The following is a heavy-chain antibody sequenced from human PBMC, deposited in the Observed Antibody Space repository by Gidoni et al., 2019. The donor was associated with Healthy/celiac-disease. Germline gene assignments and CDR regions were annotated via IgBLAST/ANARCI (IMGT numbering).Heavy chain of an antibody. D-gene: IGHD1-26*01. CDR2: IWYDGSNK. V-gene: IGHV3-33*01. Sequence: QVQLVESGGGVVQPGRSLRLPCAASGFTFSSYGMHWVRQAPGEGLEWVAVIWYDGSNKYYADSVKGRFTISRDNSKNTLYLQMNSLRAEDTAVYYCARYSGSLNDAFDIWGQGTMVTVSS. J-gene: IGHJ3*02. CDR3: ARYSGSLNDAFDI. CDR1: GFTFSSYG.